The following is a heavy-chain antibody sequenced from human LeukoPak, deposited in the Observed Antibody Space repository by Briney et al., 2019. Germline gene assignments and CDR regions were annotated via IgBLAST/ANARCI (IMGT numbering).Heavy chain of an antibody. Sequence: ASVKVSCKASGYTFTGYYMHWVRQAPGQGLEWMGIINPSGGSTSYAQKFQGRVTMTRDMSRSTDYMELSSLRSEDTAVYYCARDNSVEDTAWWFDPWGQGTLLTVSS. J-gene: IGHJ5*02. CDR1: GYTFTGYY. D-gene: IGHD4-23*01. CDR3: ARDNSVEDTAWWFDP. CDR2: INPSGGST. V-gene: IGHV1-46*01.